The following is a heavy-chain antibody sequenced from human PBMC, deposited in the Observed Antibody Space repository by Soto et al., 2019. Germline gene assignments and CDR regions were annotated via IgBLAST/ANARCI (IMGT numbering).Heavy chain of an antibody. CDR2: IRSNAYGGTT. CDR1: GFTFGDYA. V-gene: IGHV3-49*03. D-gene: IGHD1-26*01. Sequence: EVQLVESGGGLVQPGRSLRLSCTTSGFTFGDYAMSWFRQAPGKGLEWVGFIRSNAYGGTTEYAASVKGRFTFSRDESKSIAYLQMNSLKAEDKAVYYCTRGREWERLRSHYWGQGTLVTVSS. J-gene: IGHJ4*02. CDR3: TRGREWERLRSHY.